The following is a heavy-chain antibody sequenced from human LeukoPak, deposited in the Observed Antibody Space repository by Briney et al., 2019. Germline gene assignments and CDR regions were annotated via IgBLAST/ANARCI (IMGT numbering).Heavy chain of an antibody. CDR1: GGSFSGYY. CDR3: ATVGLGPFDY. D-gene: IGHD3-16*01. J-gene: IGHJ4*02. CDR2: INHSGST. V-gene: IGHV4-34*01. Sequence: SETLSLTCAVYGGSFSGYYWSWIRQPPGKGLEWIGEINHSGSTNYNPSLKSRVTISVDTSKNQFSLKLNSVTAADTAVYYCATVGLGPFDYWGQGTLVTVSS.